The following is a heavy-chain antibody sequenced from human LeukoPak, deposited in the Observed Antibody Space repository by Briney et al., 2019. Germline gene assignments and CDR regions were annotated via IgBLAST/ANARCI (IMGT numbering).Heavy chain of an antibody. J-gene: IGHJ4*02. Sequence: PSETLSLTCTASGYSISSGYYWGWIRQPPGKGLEWIGSIYHSGSTYYNPSLKSRVSISVDTSKNQFSLKLSSVTAADTAVYYCARRTGGDSSGYNDYWGQGTLVTVSS. D-gene: IGHD3-22*01. CDR2: IYHSGST. CDR3: ARRTGGDSSGYNDY. CDR1: GYSISSGYY. V-gene: IGHV4-38-2*02.